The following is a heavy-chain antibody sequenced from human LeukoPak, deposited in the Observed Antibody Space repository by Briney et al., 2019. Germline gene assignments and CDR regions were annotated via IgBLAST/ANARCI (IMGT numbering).Heavy chain of an antibody. J-gene: IGHJ4*02. CDR1: GFTFSSYS. Sequence: GGSLRLSCAASGFTFSSYSMNWVRQAPGKGLEWVSSISSSSNYIYYADSVKGRFTISRDNAKNSLYLQMNSLRAEDTAVYYCARVGVMYSSDFYYFDYWGQGTLVTVSS. CDR3: ARVGVMYSSDFYYFDY. CDR2: ISSSSNYI. D-gene: IGHD6-19*01. V-gene: IGHV3-21*01.